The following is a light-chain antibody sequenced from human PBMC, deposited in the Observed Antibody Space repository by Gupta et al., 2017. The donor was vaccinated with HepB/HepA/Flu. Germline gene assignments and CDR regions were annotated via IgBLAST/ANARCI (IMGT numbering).Light chain of an antibody. V-gene: IGLV2-14*03. CDR3: SSSKSRSTLVV. J-gene: IGLJ2*01. Sequence: QSALTQPASVSGSPGQSITISCTGTSGDVGGYDYVSWYQQHPGKAPKLIIYDVSNRPSGVSNRFSGSKSGNTNSLTIYGLQAEDEAEYYCSSSKSRSTLVVFGGGTKMTVL. CDR1: SGDVGGYDY. CDR2: DVS.